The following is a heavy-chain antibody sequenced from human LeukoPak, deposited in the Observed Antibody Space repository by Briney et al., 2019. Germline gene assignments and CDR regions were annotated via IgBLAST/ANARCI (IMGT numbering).Heavy chain of an antibody. V-gene: IGHV1-18*01. Sequence: ASVKVSYKASGYTFTSYGISWVRQAPGQGLVWMGRISTYTGNSKYAQKFQDRVTMTTDTSTSTAYMELSNLSSDDTAVYYCARTMTTMTTHGELDFWGQGTLVTVSS. CDR1: GYTFTSYG. D-gene: IGHD4-17*01. CDR3: ARTMTTMTTHGELDF. J-gene: IGHJ4*02. CDR2: ISTYTGNS.